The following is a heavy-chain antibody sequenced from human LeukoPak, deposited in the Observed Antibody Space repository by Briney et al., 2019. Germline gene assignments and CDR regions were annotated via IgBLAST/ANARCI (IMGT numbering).Heavy chain of an antibody. V-gene: IGHV1-69*05. CDR2: IIPIFGTA. CDR3: ARDAGWLQNDAFDI. CDR1: GGPFSSYA. J-gene: IGHJ3*02. Sequence: SVKVSCKASGGPFSSYAISWVRQAPGQGLEWMGGIIPIFGTANYAQKFQGRVTITTDESTSTAYMELSSLRSEDTAVYYCARDAGWLQNDAFDIWGQGTMVTVSS. D-gene: IGHD5-24*01.